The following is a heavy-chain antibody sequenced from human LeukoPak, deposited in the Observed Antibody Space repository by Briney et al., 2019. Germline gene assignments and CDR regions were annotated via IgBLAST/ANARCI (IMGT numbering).Heavy chain of an antibody. CDR3: ARNYYGSGSYYPPDY. CDR2: INPNSGGT. Sequence: EASVKVSCKASGYIFTGYYMHWVRQAPGQGLEWMGRINPNSGGTNYAQKFQGRVTMTRDTSISTAYMELSRLRSEDTAVYYCARNYYGSGSYYPPDYWGQGTLVTVSS. D-gene: IGHD3-10*01. CDR1: GYIFTGYY. V-gene: IGHV1-2*06. J-gene: IGHJ4*02.